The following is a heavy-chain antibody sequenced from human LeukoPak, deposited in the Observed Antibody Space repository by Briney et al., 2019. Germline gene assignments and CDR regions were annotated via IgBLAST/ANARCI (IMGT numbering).Heavy chain of an antibody. CDR3: ARHWSYTSGWVGT. J-gene: IGHJ5*02. V-gene: IGHV4-39*01. CDR1: GGSFSGYY. Sequence: SETLSLTCAVCGGSFSGYYWSWIRQPPGKGLEWIGSIYYSGSTYYNPSLKSRVTISVDTSKNQFSLKLSSVTAADTAVYYCARHWSYTSGWVGTWGQGTLVTVSS. D-gene: IGHD6-19*01. CDR2: IYYSGST.